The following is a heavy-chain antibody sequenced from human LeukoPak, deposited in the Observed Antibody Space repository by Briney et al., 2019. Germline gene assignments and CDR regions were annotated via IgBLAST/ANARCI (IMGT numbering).Heavy chain of an antibody. CDR1: GFTFSSYA. V-gene: IGHV3-23*01. D-gene: IGHD4-17*01. Sequence: GGSLRLSCAASGFTFSSYAMSWVRQAPGRGLEWVSAISGSGGSTYYADSVKGRFTISRDNSKNTLYLQMNSLRAEDTAVYYCAKVSYGDPYLAFDYWGQGTLVTVSS. CDR3: AKVSYGDPYLAFDY. J-gene: IGHJ4*02. CDR2: ISGSGGST.